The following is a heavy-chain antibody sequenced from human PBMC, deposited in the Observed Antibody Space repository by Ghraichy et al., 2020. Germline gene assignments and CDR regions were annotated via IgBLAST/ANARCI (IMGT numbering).Heavy chain of an antibody. Sequence: SVKVSCKASGGTFRSYAISWVRQAPGQGLEWMGGIIPIFGTANYAQKFQGRVTITADESTSTAYMELSSLRSEDTDVYYCARDRRVGSTSCYNGMDVWGQGTTVTVSS. CDR3: ARDRRVGSTSCYNGMDV. CDR2: IIPIFGTA. CDR1: GGTFRSYA. D-gene: IGHD2-2*02. V-gene: IGHV1-69*13. J-gene: IGHJ6*02.